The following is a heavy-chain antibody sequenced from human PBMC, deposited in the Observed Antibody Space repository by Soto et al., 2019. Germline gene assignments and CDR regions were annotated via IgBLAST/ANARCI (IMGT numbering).Heavy chain of an antibody. CDR3: ARDTEDTAMAEPHYYYGMDV. Sequence: SVKVTCTAAGGPFISYAIIWGRQAPGQGLEWMGGIIPIFGTANYAQKFQGRVTITADESTSTAYMELSSLRSEDTAVYYCARDTEDTAMAEPHYYYGMDVWGQGTTVTVSS. CDR1: GGPFISYA. D-gene: IGHD5-18*01. J-gene: IGHJ6*02. CDR2: IIPIFGTA. V-gene: IGHV1-69*01.